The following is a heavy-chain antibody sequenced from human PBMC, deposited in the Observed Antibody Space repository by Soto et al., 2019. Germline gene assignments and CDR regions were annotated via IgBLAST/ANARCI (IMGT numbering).Heavy chain of an antibody. CDR3: ARELQGLYYFDY. CDR1: EYTFTSYV. V-gene: IGHV1-3*01. D-gene: IGHD4-4*01. J-gene: IGHJ4*02. Sequence: SVKVSCKASEYTFTSYVMHWVRQAPGQSLEWMGWINAGNGNTKYSQKFQDRVTITRDTSASTAYMELSSLRSEDTAVYYCARELQGLYYFDYWGQGTLVTVSS. CDR2: INAGNGNT.